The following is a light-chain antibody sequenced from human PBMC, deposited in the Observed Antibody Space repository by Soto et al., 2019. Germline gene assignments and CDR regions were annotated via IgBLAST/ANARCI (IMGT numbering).Light chain of an antibody. Sequence: QSALNQPASVSGSPGQSITISCTGTSSDVGGYNYVSWYQQHPGKAPKLMIYEVSNRPSGVSNRFSGSKSGNTASLTISGLQAEDEADYYCSSYTSSSTVVFGVGTKLTVL. J-gene: IGLJ2*01. CDR1: SSDVGGYNY. CDR2: EVS. CDR3: SSYTSSSTVV. V-gene: IGLV2-14*01.